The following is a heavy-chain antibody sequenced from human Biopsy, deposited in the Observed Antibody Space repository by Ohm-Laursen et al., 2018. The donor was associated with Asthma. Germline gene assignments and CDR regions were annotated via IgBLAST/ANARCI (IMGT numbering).Heavy chain of an antibody. V-gene: IGHV1-69*01. CDR2: LIPVLGSP. Sequence: SPKPSSKASGDSFSKYAISWVRPAPEQGLEWMGGLIPVLGSPDHAQMFEGRVTITADESTSTAYMELSSLSSEDAAVYSCAGGYSGSDRIVYYYSGLEVWGQGTTVTVSS. D-gene: IGHD5-12*01. CDR3: AGGYSGSDRIVYYYSGLEV. CDR1: GDSFSKYA. J-gene: IGHJ6*02.